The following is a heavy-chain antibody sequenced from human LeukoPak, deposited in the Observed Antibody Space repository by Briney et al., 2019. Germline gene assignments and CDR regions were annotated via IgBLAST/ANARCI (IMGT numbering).Heavy chain of an antibody. CDR2: ISGSGGAT. D-gene: IGHD1-1*01. Sequence: GGSLRLSCAASGFTFNNYAMSWVRQAPGKGLEWVSVISGSGGATYYADSVKGRFTISRDNSKNTVYLQMGSLRAEDTAVYYCAKNRGGTYKYYMDVWGNGTTVTVSS. J-gene: IGHJ6*03. CDR1: GFTFNNYA. V-gene: IGHV3-23*01. CDR3: AKNRGGTYKYYMDV.